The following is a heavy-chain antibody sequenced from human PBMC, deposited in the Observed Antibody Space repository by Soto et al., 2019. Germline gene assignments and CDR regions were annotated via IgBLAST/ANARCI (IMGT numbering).Heavy chain of an antibody. CDR3: ARGFVDTAMVTGWFDP. V-gene: IGHV3-33*01. J-gene: IGHJ5*02. D-gene: IGHD5-18*01. CDR1: GFTFSSYG. CDR2: IWYDGSNK. Sequence: QVQLVESGGGVVQPGRSPRLSCAASGFTFSSYGMHWVRQAPGKGLEWVAVIWYDGSNKYYADSVKGRFTISRDNSKNTLYLQMNSLRAEDTAVYYCARGFVDTAMVTGWFDPWGQGTLVTVSS.